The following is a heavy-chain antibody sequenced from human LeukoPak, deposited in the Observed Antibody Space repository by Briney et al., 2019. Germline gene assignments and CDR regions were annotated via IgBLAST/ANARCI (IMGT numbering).Heavy chain of an antibody. V-gene: IGHV3-30*04. CDR3: ARESWSDSVAFDI. Sequence: GGSLRLSCAASGFNFSSYAMHWVRQAPGEGLEWVGLISYGGIDKSYADSVKGRFTISRDSSKRTPYLQMNSLRAEDTAMYYCARESWSDSVAFDIWGLGTMVIVSS. CDR1: GFNFSSYA. CDR2: ISYGGIDK. D-gene: IGHD3-3*01. J-gene: IGHJ3*02.